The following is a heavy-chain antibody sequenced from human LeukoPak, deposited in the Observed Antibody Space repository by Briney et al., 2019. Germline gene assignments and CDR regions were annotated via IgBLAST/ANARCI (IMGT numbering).Heavy chain of an antibody. CDR3: ARTPSSWLKSIDY. V-gene: IGHV4-59*01. Sequence: SETLSLTCTVSGGSISSYYWSWIRQPPGKGLEWIGFIYYSGSTNYNSSLKSRVTISVDTSKNQFSLTLSSVTAADTAVYYCARTPSSWLKSIDYWGQGTLVTVSS. D-gene: IGHD6-13*01. CDR2: IYYSGST. CDR1: GGSISSYY. J-gene: IGHJ4*02.